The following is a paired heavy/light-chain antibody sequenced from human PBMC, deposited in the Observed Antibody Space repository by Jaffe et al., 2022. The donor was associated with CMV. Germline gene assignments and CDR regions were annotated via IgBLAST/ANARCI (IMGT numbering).Heavy chain of an antibody. D-gene: IGHD2-8*01. V-gene: IGHV4-39*01. Sequence: QLQVQESGPGLVKPSETLSLTCTVSDGSISSRNCYWGWIRQPPGKGPECIGSISYSGATYYNPSLKSRVTISVDTPKNQFSLKLRSVTGADTAVYYCARQSNGTSRLYYFDYWGQGSLVTVSS. J-gene: IGHJ4*02. CDR3: ARQSNGTSRLYYFDY. CDR1: DGSISSRNCY. CDR2: ISYSGAT.
Light chain of an antibody. CDR2: AAT. CDR3: QQSVTSPLVT. Sequence: DIQLTQSPSSLSASVGDRVTITCRASQNISRSLNWYQQKPGKAPKVLIYAATNLQSGVASRFSGSGSGTDFTLIISGLQPEDFATYYCQQSVTSPLVTFGGGTKVEFK. J-gene: IGKJ4*01. V-gene: IGKV1-39*01. CDR1: QNISRS.